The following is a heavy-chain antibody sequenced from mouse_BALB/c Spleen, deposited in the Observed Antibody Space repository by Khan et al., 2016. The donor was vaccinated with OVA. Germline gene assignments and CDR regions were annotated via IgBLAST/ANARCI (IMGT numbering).Heavy chain of an antibody. D-gene: IGHD2-3*01. V-gene: IGHV1-87*01. J-gene: IGHJ1*01. CDR1: GYTFTSYW. CDR2: IYPGDGDT. CDR3: ARTGGPYEGYFGYFDV. Sequence: QVQLQQSGAELARPGASVKLSCKASGYTFTSYWMQWVKQRPGQGLEWIGAIYPGDGDTRYTQKFKGKATLTAAKSSSTAYMQLSTLASEDSAVFYGARTGGPYEGYFGYFDVWGAGTTVTVSS.